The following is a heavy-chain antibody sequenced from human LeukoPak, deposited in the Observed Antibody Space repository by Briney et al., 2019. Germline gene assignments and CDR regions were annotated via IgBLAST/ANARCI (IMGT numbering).Heavy chain of an antibody. CDR2: INHSGST. Sequence: KPSETLSLTCAVYGGSFSGYYWSWIRQPPGKGLEWIGEINHSGSTNYNPSLKSRVTISVDTSKNQFSLKLSSVTAADTAVYYCARGSYSSGWYRGSAFDIWGQGTMVTVSS. CDR3: ARGSYSSGWYRGSAFDI. D-gene: IGHD6-19*01. J-gene: IGHJ3*02. CDR1: GGSFSGYY. V-gene: IGHV4-34*01.